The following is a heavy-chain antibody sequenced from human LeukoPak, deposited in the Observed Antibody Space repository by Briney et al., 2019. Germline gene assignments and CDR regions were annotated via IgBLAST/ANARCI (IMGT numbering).Heavy chain of an antibody. CDR1: GFTFDDHG. V-gene: IGHV3-20*04. CDR3: ARGYYYDSSGYPGDY. D-gene: IGHD3-22*01. CDR2: INWNGGST. J-gene: IGHJ4*02. Sequence: GGSLRLSCAASGFTFDDHGMNWVRQAPGKGLEWVSGINWNGGSTGYADSVKGRFTISRDNAKNSLYLQMNSLRAEDTALYYCARGYYYDSSGYPGDYWGQGTLVTVSS.